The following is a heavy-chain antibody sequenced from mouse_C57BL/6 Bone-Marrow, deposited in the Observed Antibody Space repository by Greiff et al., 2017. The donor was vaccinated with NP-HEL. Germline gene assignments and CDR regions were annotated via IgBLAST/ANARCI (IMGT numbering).Heavy chain of an antibody. CDR1: GYTFTDYN. CDR2: INPNNGGT. V-gene: IGHV1-18*01. CDR3: ARGDYGSSSVSYYAMDY. J-gene: IGHJ4*01. D-gene: IGHD1-1*01. Sequence: VQLKESGPELVKPGASVKIPCKASGYTFTDYNMDWVKQSHGKSLEWIGDINPNNGGTIYNQKFKGKATLTVDKSSSTAYMELRSLTSEDTAVYYCARGDYGSSSVSYYAMDYWGQGTSVTVSS.